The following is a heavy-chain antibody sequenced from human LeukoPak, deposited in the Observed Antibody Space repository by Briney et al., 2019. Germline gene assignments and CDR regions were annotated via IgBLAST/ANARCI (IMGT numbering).Heavy chain of an antibody. D-gene: IGHD2-8*02. CDR3: AASGNSWWEGFFHD. CDR1: RASTSSFF. J-gene: IGHJ1*01. CDR2: IHYSGTT. V-gene: IGHV4-59*03. Sequence: PSETLSLTCTVSRASTSSFFWSWIRQPPGKGLEWIGHIHYSGTTKYNPSLTSRITLSMDTSKSQVSLRLTSVTAADTAMYYCAASGNSWWEGFFHDWGQGTLVSVSS.